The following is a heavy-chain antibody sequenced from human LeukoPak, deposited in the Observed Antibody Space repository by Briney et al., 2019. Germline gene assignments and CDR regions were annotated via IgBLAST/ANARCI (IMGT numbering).Heavy chain of an antibody. D-gene: IGHD2-2*01. CDR1: GFSFDAYT. Sequence: GGSLRLSCAASGFSFDAYTMHWVRQAPGKGLEYVSAISSNGGSTYYANSVRGRFIISRDNSKNTLYLQMNSLRAEDTAVYYCARVPGYCSSTSCPGEAFDIWGQGTMVTVSS. J-gene: IGHJ3*02. CDR3: ARVPGYCSSTSCPGEAFDI. CDR2: ISSNGGST. V-gene: IGHV3-64*01.